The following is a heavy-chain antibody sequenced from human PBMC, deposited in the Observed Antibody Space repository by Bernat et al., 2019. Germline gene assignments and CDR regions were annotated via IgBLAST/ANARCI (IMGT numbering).Heavy chain of an antibody. CDR2: IRSNSDYI. Sequence: EVHLVESGGGLVKPGGSLRLSCAASGFTFSDYPMNWVSQTPGKGLEWISHIRSNSDYISYGDSVKGRFTISRDNGKNSLYLQMNSLRAEDTAVYYCVRDDMWAFDYWGQGTLVTVSS. V-gene: IGHV3-21*05. CDR3: VRDDMWAFDY. CDR1: GFTFSDYP. J-gene: IGHJ4*02. D-gene: IGHD1-26*01.